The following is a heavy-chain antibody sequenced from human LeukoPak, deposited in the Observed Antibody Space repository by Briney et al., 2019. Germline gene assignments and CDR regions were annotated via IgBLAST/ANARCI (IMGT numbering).Heavy chain of an antibody. D-gene: IGHD5-12*01. Sequence: GGSLRLSCAASGFTFFTYSMHWVRQAPGKGLEWLAVSSFDENNKYYADSVRGRFTISRDNSKNTVYLQMDSLRPEDTAIYYCAKDSYGGYNDFGIDSWGQGTLVSVSS. CDR2: SSFDENNK. V-gene: IGHV3-30*18. CDR3: AKDSYGGYNDFGIDS. CDR1: GFTFFTYS. J-gene: IGHJ4*02.